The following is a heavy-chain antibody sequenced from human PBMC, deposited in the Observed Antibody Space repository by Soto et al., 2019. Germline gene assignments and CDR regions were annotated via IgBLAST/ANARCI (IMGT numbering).Heavy chain of an antibody. J-gene: IGHJ6*02. CDR3: ARVVITGTTLYYYGMDV. V-gene: IGHV1-46*01. Sequence: ASVKVSCKASGYTFTSYYMHWVRQAPGQGLEWMGIINPSGGSTSYAQKFQGRVTMTRDTSTSTVYMELSSLRSEDTAVYYCARVVITGTTLYYYGMDVWGQGTTVTSP. CDR1: GYTFTSYY. CDR2: INPSGGST. D-gene: IGHD1-7*01.